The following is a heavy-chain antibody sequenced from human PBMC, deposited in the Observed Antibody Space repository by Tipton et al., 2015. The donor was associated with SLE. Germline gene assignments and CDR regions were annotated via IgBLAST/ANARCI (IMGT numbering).Heavy chain of an antibody. D-gene: IGHD2-21*01. CDR1: GFTFSSYS. J-gene: IGHJ3*02. V-gene: IGHV3-48*01. CDR2: ISSSSSTI. Sequence: GSLRLSCAASGFTFSSYSMNWVRQAPGKGLEWVSYISSSSSTIYYADSVKGRFTISRDNAKNSLYLQMNSLRAEDTAVYYCANINLAIFAFDIWGQGTMVTVSA. CDR3: ANINLAIFAFDI.